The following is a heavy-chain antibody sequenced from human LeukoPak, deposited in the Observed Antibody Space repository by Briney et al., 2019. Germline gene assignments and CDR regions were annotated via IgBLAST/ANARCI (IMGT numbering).Heavy chain of an antibody. Sequence: GGSLRLSCAASGFTFSSYAMSWVRQAPGKGLEWVSAISGSGGSTYYADSVKGRFTNSRDNSKNTLYLQMNSLRAEDMAVYYCAKLSWIQLWSSFDYWGQGTLVTVSS. CDR3: AKLSWIQLWSSFDY. D-gene: IGHD5-18*01. J-gene: IGHJ4*02. CDR1: GFTFSSYA. CDR2: ISGSGGST. V-gene: IGHV3-23*01.